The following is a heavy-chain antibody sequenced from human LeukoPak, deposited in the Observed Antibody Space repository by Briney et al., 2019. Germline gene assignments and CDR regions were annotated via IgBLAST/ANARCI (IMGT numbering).Heavy chain of an antibody. Sequence: GGSLRLSCAASGFSFSSYSIHWVRQAPGKGLEWVAVISSDGNSKNFALSVKGRFAISRDNSKNTLFLQMNNLRSGDTALYYCVSPTADYPFLYYFDSWGQGTLVTVSS. CDR1: GFSFSSYS. CDR2: ISSDGNSK. V-gene: IGHV3-30*09. CDR3: VSPTADYPFLYYFDS. J-gene: IGHJ4*02. D-gene: IGHD5-12*01.